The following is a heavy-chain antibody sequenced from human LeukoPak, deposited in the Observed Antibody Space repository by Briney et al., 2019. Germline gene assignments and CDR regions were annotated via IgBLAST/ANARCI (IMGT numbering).Heavy chain of an antibody. CDR1: GGTFSSYA. CDR2: IIPIFGTA. V-gene: IGHV1-69*13. Sequence: ASVKVSCKASGGTFSSYAISWVRQAPGQGLEWMGGIIPIFGTANYAQKFQGRVTITADESTSTAYMELSSLRSEDTAAYYCALCYYDSSGYSNFDYWGRGTLVTVSS. J-gene: IGHJ4*02. CDR3: ALCYYDSSGYSNFDY. D-gene: IGHD3-22*01.